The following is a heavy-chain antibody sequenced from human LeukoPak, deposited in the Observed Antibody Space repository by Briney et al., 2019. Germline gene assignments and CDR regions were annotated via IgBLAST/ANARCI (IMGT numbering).Heavy chain of an antibody. CDR3: ARDQGANWNYYYYMDV. CDR2: IYTSGST. CDR1: GGSISSYY. J-gene: IGHJ6*03. Sequence: PSETLSLTCTVSGGSISSYYWSWIRQPAGKGLEWIGRIYTSGSTNYNPSLKSRVTMSVDTSKNQFSLKLSSVTAADTAVYYCARDQGANWNYYYYMDVWGKGTTVTVSS. V-gene: IGHV4-4*07. D-gene: IGHD1-20*01.